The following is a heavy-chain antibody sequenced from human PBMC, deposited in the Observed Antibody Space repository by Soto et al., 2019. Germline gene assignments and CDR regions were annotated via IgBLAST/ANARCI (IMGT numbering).Heavy chain of an antibody. Sequence: GGSLRLSCAASGFTFSSYWMNWVRQAPGKGLEWVANINQDGNEDNLLDSVKGRFTISRDNAKNSLFLQLNSLRVDDTAVYYCARTGDGHHDFLDYWGQGALVTVSS. CDR1: GFTFSSYW. CDR3: ARTGDGHHDFLDY. D-gene: IGHD1-1*01. J-gene: IGHJ4*02. V-gene: IGHV3-7*01. CDR2: INQDGNED.